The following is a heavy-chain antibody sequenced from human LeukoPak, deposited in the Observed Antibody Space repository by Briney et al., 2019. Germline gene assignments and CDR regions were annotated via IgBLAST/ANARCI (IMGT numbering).Heavy chain of an antibody. CDR3: ARDKYSNYGNWLVP. V-gene: IGHV4-4*07. Sequence: SETLSLTCSVSGGSISGYYWSWIRQPAGKGLEWIGHIYNSGTINYNPSLKSRVTMSVDTSKNYFSLKLRSVTAADTAVYYCARDKYSNYGNWLVPWGQGTRVTVSS. D-gene: IGHD4-11*01. CDR2: IYNSGTI. CDR1: GGSISGYY. J-gene: IGHJ5*02.